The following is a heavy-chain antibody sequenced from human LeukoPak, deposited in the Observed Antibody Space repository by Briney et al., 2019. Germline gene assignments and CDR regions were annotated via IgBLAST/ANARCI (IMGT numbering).Heavy chain of an antibody. D-gene: IGHD6-13*01. J-gene: IGHJ3*02. CDR3: AKAEQQLGDAFDI. CDR2: ISYDGSNK. Sequence: GGSLRLSCAASGFTFSSYAMHWVRQAPGKGLEWVAVISYDGSNKYYADSVKGRFTISRDNSKNTLYLQMNSLRAEDTAVYYCAKAEQQLGDAFDIWGQGTMVTVSS. V-gene: IGHV3-30*04. CDR1: GFTFSSYA.